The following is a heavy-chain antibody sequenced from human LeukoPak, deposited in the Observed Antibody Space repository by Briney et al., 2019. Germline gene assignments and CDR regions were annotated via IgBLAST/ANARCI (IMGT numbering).Heavy chain of an antibody. CDR2: ISDSGTTI. Sequence: GGSLRLSCAASGFTFSDYYMSWIRQAPGKGLEWVSYISDSGTTIYYADSLKGRFTISRDNAKNSLYLQMNSLRAEDTAVYYCARVKWGWEDFYFYYMDVWGKGTTVTISS. V-gene: IGHV3-11*01. CDR3: ARVKWGWEDFYFYYMDV. CDR1: GFTFSDYY. D-gene: IGHD1-26*01. J-gene: IGHJ6*03.